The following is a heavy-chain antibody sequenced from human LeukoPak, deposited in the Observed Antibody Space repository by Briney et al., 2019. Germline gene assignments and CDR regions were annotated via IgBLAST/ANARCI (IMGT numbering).Heavy chain of an antibody. D-gene: IGHD6-19*01. CDR3: AKNVPSIAVAGDFFDY. V-gene: IGHV3-23*01. Sequence: GGSLRLPCAASGFTFSSYAMNWVRQSPGKGLEWVSTVSGGGVSTYYADSVKGRFTISRDNSKNTLYLQMNSLRAEDTAVYYCAKNVPSIAVAGDFFDYWGQGTLVTVSS. CDR2: VSGGGVST. CDR1: GFTFSSYA. J-gene: IGHJ4*02.